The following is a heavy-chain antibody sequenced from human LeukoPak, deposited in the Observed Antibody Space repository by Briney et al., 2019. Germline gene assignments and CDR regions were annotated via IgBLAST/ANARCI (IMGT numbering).Heavy chain of an antibody. CDR3: ARGNWNYGPCDY. D-gene: IGHD1-7*01. J-gene: IGHJ4*02. Sequence: GGSLRLSCAASGFIFSSYWMHWVRQAPGKGLVWDSRINSDGSSPSYADSVKGRFTISRDNAKNSLYLQMNSLRAEDTAVYYCARGNWNYGPCDYWGQGTLVTVSS. CDR2: INSDGSSP. CDR1: GFIFSSYW. V-gene: IGHV3-74*01.